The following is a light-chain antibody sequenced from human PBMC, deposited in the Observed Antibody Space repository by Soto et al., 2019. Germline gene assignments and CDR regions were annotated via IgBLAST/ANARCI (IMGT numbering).Light chain of an antibody. CDR3: QPSNSSPST. CDR2: AAS. J-gene: IGKJ5*01. CDR1: RSINIY. V-gene: IGKV1-39*01. Sequence: DIQMTQSPSSLSASVGDRVTITCRASRSINIYLNWYQQKPGKAPKLLIYAASNLQSGVPSRFSGDGVGTHFTLTISSLLPEVFSTYHCQPSNSSPSTFGQGTLLEV.